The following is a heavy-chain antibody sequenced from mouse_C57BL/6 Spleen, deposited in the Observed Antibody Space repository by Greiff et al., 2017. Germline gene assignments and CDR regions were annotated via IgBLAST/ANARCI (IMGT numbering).Heavy chain of an antibody. J-gene: IGHJ2*01. CDR1: GYAFSSYW. CDR3: ARDGSGPFDY. CDR2: IYPGDGDT. D-gene: IGHD3-2*02. V-gene: IGHV1-80*01. Sequence: VQLQQSGAELVKPGASVKISCKASGYAFSSYWLNWVKQRPGQGLEWIGQIYPGDGDTNYNGKFKGKATLTADKSSSTAYMQRSSLTSEDSAVYFCARDGSGPFDYWGQGTTRTVSS.